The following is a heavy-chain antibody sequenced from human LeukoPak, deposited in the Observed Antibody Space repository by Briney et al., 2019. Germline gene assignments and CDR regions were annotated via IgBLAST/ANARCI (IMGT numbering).Heavy chain of an antibody. J-gene: IGHJ4*02. Sequence: GGSLRLSCAASGFTFSSYSMNWVRQAPGKGLEWVSYISSSSSTIYYADSVKGRFTISRDNAKNSLYLQMNSLRAEDTAVYYCARVGYSNYFDYWGQGTLVTVSS. D-gene: IGHD4-11*01. CDR3: ARVGYSNYFDY. V-gene: IGHV3-48*01. CDR2: ISSSSSTI. CDR1: GFTFSSYS.